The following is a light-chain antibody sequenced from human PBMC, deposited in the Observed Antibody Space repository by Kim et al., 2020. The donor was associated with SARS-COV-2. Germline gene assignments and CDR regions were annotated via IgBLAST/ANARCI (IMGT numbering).Light chain of an antibody. CDR2: AAS. CDR3: QQSYSVPCT. Sequence: DIQMTQSPSSLSASVGDRVLITCRASQSISTYLNWYQQKPGRAPKLLIYAASNLQTGVPSRFSGSGSGTDFTLIINNLRPEDFATYYCQQSYSVPCTFGQGTNWRS. J-gene: IGKJ2*02. CDR1: QSISTY. V-gene: IGKV1-39*01.